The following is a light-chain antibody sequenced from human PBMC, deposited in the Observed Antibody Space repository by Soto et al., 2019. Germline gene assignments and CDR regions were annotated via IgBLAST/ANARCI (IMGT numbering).Light chain of an antibody. J-gene: IGKJ1*01. CDR3: DHPSA. Sequence: EIVLTQSPGTLSLSPGERASLSCRASQSLSSSHLIWYQQKPGQAPRLLIYDASSRATGIPDRFSGGGSGTDFTLTIGRLESEDFAVYYYDHPSAFGQGTKVEIK. CDR2: DAS. V-gene: IGKV3-20*01. CDR1: QSLSSSH.